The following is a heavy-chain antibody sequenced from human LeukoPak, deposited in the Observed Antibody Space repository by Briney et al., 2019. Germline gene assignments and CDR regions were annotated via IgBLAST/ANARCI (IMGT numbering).Heavy chain of an antibody. V-gene: IGHV3-64*01. CDR3: ARDRKDGYNYYYYCYYMDV. D-gene: IGHD5-24*01. Sequence: GGSLRLSCAASGFSFSNYAMSWVRQAPGKGLEYVSAISSNGGSTYYANSVKGRFTISRDNSKNTLYLQMGSLRAEDMAVYYCARDRKDGYNYYYYCYYMDVWGKGTTVTVSS. CDR2: ISSNGGST. J-gene: IGHJ6*03. CDR1: GFSFSNYA.